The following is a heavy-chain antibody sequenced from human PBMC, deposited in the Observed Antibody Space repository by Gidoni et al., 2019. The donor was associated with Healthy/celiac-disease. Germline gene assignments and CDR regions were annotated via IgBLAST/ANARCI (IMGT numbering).Heavy chain of an antibody. J-gene: IGHJ6*03. CDR2: FDPEDGET. CDR1: GYTLTDLS. Sequence: QVQLVQSGAEVKKPGASVKVSCKVSGYTLTDLSMHWVRQAPGKGLEWMGGFDPEDGETIYAQKFQGRVTMTEDTSTDTAYMELSSLRSEDTAVYYCATVGPDTAMAKYYYYYMDVWGKGTTVTVSS. V-gene: IGHV1-24*01. D-gene: IGHD5-18*01. CDR3: ATVGPDTAMAKYYYYYMDV.